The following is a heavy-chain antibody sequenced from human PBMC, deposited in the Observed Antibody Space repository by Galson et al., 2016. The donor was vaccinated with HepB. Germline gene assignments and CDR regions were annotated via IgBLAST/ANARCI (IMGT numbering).Heavy chain of an antibody. V-gene: IGHV1-18*01. J-gene: IGHJ4*02. Sequence: SVKVSCKASGYTFTNFGFSWVRQAPGQGLEWVGWISGYNGDTNYAQKFQGRVTMTTDTSTTTAYMELRSLRADDTAVYYCARDNGRAVGSGTYYPFGDYWGQGTLVTVSS. CDR1: GYTFTNFG. CDR2: ISGYNGDT. CDR3: ARDNGRAVGSGTYYPFGDY. D-gene: IGHD3-10*01.